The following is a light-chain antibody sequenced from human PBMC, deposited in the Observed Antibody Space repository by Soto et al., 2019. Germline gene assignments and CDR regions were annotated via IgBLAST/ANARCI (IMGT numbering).Light chain of an antibody. J-gene: IGKJ1*01. CDR3: QQYGSSGT. V-gene: IGKV3-20*01. Sequence: EIVMTKYTATLSVSPGERATLSCRASQSISSNLAWYQQKPGQAPRLLIYGASSRATGIPDRFSGSGSGTDFTLTISRLEPEDFAVYYCQQYGSSGTFGQGTKVDIK. CDR1: QSISSN. CDR2: GAS.